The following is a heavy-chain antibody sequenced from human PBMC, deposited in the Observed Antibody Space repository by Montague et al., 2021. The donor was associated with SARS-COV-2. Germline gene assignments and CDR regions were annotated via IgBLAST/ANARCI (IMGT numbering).Heavy chain of an antibody. CDR1: GGSIFSNSFY. D-gene: IGHD1-7*01. J-gene: IGHJ4*02. V-gene: IGHV4-39*01. CDR2: VLSSGST. CDR3: ARSTAGTSHFDY. Sequence: SETLSLTCTVSGGSIFSNSFYWGWIRQSPGQGLEWIGNVLSSGSTFYNPSLRSRVTMSEDMSKNQFSLKLMSVTAADTAVYYCARSTAGTSHFDYWGQGTLVTVSS.